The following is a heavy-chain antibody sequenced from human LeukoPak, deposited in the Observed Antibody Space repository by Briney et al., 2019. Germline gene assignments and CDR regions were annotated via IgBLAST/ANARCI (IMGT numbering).Heavy chain of an antibody. V-gene: IGHV1-46*01. J-gene: IGHJ2*01. CDR3: ARLTSSWYQDWYFDL. CDR1: GYTFTSNY. D-gene: IGHD6-13*01. Sequence: GASVKVSCKAFGYTFTSNYMHWVRQAPGQGPEWMGVISPSGGTTTYAQKFQGRVTLTRDMSTSSDYLELSSLRSEDTAVYYCARLTSSWYQDWYFDLWGRGTLVTVSP. CDR2: ISPSGGTT.